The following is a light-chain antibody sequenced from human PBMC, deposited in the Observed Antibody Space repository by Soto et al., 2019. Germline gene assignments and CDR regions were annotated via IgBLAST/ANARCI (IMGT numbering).Light chain of an antibody. J-gene: IGLJ1*01. CDR1: SSDVGNYNL. CDR2: EGS. V-gene: IGLV2-23*01. CDR3: SSYAPTSTYV. Sequence: QPVLTQPASVSGSPGQSITISCTGTSSDVGNYNLVSWYQQHPGKAPKLMIYEGSKRPSGVSDRFSGSKSGNTASLTISGLQAEDEADYYCSSYAPTSTYVFGTGTKVTVL.